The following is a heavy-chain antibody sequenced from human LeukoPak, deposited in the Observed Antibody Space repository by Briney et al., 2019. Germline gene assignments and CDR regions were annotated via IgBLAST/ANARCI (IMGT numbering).Heavy chain of an antibody. CDR3: ARAYYYGSGKNSFDI. D-gene: IGHD3-10*01. V-gene: IGHV1-69*13. Sequence: ASVKVSCKASGGTFSSYAISWVRQAPGQGLEWMGGIIPIFGTANYAQKFQGRVTIPADESTSTAYMELSSLRSEDTAVYYCARAYYYGSGKNSFDIWGQGTMVTVSS. CDR2: IIPIFGTA. CDR1: GGTFSSYA. J-gene: IGHJ3*02.